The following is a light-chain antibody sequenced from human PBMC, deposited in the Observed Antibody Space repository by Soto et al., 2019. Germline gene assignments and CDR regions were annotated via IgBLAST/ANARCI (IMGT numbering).Light chain of an antibody. CDR2: ASS. Sequence: DIQMTQSPSSLSASVGDRVTITCRASQSISTNLNWYQQKPGKAPKLLIYASSSLQTGVASRFSGRRSGTEFALIISSLHPEDSAIYYCQQSYDTSWTFGQGTKVEIK. CDR3: QQSYDTSWT. V-gene: IGKV1-39*01. J-gene: IGKJ1*01. CDR1: QSISTN.